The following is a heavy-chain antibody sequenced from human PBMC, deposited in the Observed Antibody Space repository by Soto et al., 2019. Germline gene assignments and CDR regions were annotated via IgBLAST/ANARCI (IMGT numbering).Heavy chain of an antibody. CDR3: ASGRWYYYFDY. CDR1: GGSISSGDYY. D-gene: IGHD2-15*01. J-gene: IGHJ4*02. Sequence: NPSETLSLTCTVSGGSISSGDYYWSWIRQPPGKGLEWIGYIYYSGGTYYNPSLKSRVTISVDTSKNQFSLKLSSVTAADTAVYYCASGRWYYYFDYWGQGTLVTVSS. CDR2: IYYSGGT. V-gene: IGHV4-30-4*01.